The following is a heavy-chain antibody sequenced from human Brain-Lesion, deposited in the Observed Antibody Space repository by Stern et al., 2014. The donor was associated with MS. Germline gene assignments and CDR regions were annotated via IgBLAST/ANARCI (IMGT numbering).Heavy chain of an antibody. CDR2: INYRRNP. Sequence: QLQLQESGPGLVKPSETLSLTCTVSYDSISSYYWTWLRQPPGKGLERIGYINYRRNPNYNPALKSRVTISVDTSKNQFSLKLTSVTAADTAVYYCARAFSDYHDSTPGYWGQGTLVTVSS. J-gene: IGHJ4*02. CDR3: ARAFSDYHDSTPGY. CDR1: YDSISSYY. D-gene: IGHD3-22*01. V-gene: IGHV4-59*01.